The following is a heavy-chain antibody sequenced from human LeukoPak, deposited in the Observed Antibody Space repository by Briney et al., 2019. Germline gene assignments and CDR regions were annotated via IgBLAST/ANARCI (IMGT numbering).Heavy chain of an antibody. CDR1: GGSISSGGYY. CDR2: IYGSGST. CDR3: ARWGFTRYCSGGSCYGGDY. J-gene: IGHJ4*02. V-gene: IGHV4-31*03. Sequence: SENLSLTCTVSGGSISSGGYYWSWIRQHPGKGLEWIGFIYGSGSTYYKSSLKSRVTISVYTSKNQVSLKLTSVTAADTAVYYCARWGFTRYCSGGSCYGGDYWGQGTLVTVSS. D-gene: IGHD2-15*01.